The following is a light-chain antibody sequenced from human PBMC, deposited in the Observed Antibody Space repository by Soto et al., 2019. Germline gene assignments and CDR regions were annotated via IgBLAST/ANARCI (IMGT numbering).Light chain of an antibody. V-gene: IGLV2-14*01. CDR2: EVN. J-gene: IGLJ3*02. CDR3: TSYTSSNTLV. CDR1: SSDIGGYKY. Sequence: QSALTQPASVSGSPGQSITISCTGTSSDIGGYKYVSWYQHHPGRAPKLMIYEVNNRPSGVSHRFSGSKSGNTASLTISGLQAEDEAHYYCTSYTSSNTLVFGGGTKHTVL.